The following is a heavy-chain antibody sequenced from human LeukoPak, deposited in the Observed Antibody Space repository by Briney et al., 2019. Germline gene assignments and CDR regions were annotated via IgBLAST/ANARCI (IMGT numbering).Heavy chain of an antibody. Sequence: KPSETLSLTCAVYGGSFSGYCWSWIRQPPGKGLEWIGEINHSGSTNYNPSLKSRVTISVDTSKNQFSLKLSSVTAAGTAVYYCARGPGVTGTIGFDYWGQGTLVTVSS. J-gene: IGHJ4*02. V-gene: IGHV4-34*01. D-gene: IGHD1-7*01. CDR2: INHSGST. CDR1: GGSFSGYC. CDR3: ARGPGVTGTIGFDY.